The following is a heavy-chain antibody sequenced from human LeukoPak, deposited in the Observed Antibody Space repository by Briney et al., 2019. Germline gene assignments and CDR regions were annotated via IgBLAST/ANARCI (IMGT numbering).Heavy chain of an antibody. J-gene: IGHJ4*02. CDR3: TTGITMVRGVIHLIDY. CDR2: IKSKTDGGPT. Sequence: SGGSLRLSCAASGFTFSNAWMSWVRQAPGKGLEWVGRIKSKTDGGPTDYAAPVKGRFTISRDDSKNTLYLQMNSLKTEDTAVYYCTTGITMVRGVIHLIDYWGQGTLVTVSS. D-gene: IGHD3-10*01. CDR1: GFTFSNAW. V-gene: IGHV3-15*01.